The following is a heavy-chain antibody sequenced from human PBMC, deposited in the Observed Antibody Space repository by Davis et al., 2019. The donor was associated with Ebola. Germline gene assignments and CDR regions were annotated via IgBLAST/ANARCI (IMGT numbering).Heavy chain of an antibody. D-gene: IGHD3-16*01. CDR3: ARAVITGGQ. Sequence: SETLSLTCTVSGGALGSGTHFWSWIRQHPGRGLEWIGYVFHSGSTFFNPYLKSRVTISVDTSKNQFSLKLNSVTAADTAIYYCARAVITGGQWGQGTLVTVSS. V-gene: IGHV4-61*01. CDR2: VFHSGST. CDR1: GGALGSGTHF. J-gene: IGHJ4*02.